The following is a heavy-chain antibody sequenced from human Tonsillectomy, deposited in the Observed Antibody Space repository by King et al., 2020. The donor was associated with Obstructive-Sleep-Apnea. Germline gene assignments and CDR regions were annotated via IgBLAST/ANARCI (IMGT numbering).Heavy chain of an antibody. J-gene: IGHJ3*02. CDR3: AKSQPEWELQGAFDI. Sequence: VQLVESGGGLVQPGGSLRLSCAASGFTFSSYAMSWVRPAPGKGLEWVSAISGSGGSTYYADSVKGRLTISRDNSKNTLYLKMKNLRAEDTAVYYGAKSQPEWELQGAFDIWGQGTMVTVSS. CDR2: ISGSGGST. V-gene: IGHV3-23*04. CDR1: GFTFSSYA. D-gene: IGHD1-26*01.